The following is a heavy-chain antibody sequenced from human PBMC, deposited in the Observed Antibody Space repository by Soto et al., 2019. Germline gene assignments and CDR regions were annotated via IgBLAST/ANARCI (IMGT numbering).Heavy chain of an antibody. CDR3: AKLTGDFDY. CDR2: VSISGANT. Sequence: EVQLLESGGDLVQPGGSLRLSCVASGITFSSLGMSWVRQAPGKGLEWLSFVSISGANTYYANSVRGRFTTSRDNSKNPLYLQMDSLRAEDTATYFCAKLTGDFDYWGQGTLVTVSS. D-gene: IGHD7-27*01. V-gene: IGHV3-23*01. J-gene: IGHJ4*02. CDR1: GITFSSLG.